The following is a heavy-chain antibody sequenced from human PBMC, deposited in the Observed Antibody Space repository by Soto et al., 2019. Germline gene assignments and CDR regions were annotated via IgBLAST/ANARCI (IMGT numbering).Heavy chain of an antibody. CDR1: GFVFGNYA. Sequence: QVRLVESGGGVVQPGRSLRLSCAASGFVFGNYAMHWVRQAPGKGPEWVAVIEHDAVNKYYAASVRGRFTISRDDSKNTLYLEMNSLRVEDSAVYYCARDPVRGIPDYFDRWGQGTLVTVSS. V-gene: IGHV3-30*04. D-gene: IGHD1-20*01. CDR2: IEHDAVNK. J-gene: IGHJ4*02. CDR3: ARDPVRGIPDYFDR.